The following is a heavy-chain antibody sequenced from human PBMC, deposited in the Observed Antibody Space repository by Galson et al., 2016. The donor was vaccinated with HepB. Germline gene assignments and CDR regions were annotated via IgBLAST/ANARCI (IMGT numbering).Heavy chain of an antibody. V-gene: IGHV3-64*02. CDR3: ARGDSSGSYYGFDP. D-gene: IGHD1-26*01. J-gene: IGHJ2*01. Sequence: SLRLSCAASGFTFNSHAMYWVRQAPGKGLESVSGITSSGDVSYYTDSVKGRFTISRDNSNNTLYLQMGRLTTDDMAVYYCARGDSSGSYYGFDPWGRGARVPVSS. CDR1: GFTFNSHA. CDR2: ITSSGDVS.